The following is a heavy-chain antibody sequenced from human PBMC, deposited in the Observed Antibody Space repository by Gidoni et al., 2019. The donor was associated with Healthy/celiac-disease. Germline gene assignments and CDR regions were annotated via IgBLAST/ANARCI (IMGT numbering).Heavy chain of an antibody. Sequence: GESGGGLVQPGGSLRLSCAASGSTFSSYSMNWVRQAPGKGLEWVSYISSSSSTIYYADSVKGRFTISRDNAKNSLYLQMNSLRAEDTAVYYCARWGAASPGYYYGMDVWGQGTTVTVSS. J-gene: IGHJ6*02. CDR1: GSTFSSYS. V-gene: IGHV3-48*01. D-gene: IGHD6-6*01. CDR2: ISSSSSTI. CDR3: ARWGAASPGYYYGMDV.